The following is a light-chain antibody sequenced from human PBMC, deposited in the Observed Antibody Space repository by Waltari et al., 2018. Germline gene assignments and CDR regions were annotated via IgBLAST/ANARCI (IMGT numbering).Light chain of an antibody. V-gene: IGKV2-28*01. CDR3: MQSLQALWT. CDR2: LGS. Sequence: DIVMTQSPLSLPVTPGEPASISCRSSPSLLHRNGNNYLDWYLQKPGQSPQLLIYLGSNRAAGVPDRFSGSGSGTDFTLKISRVEAEDFGVYYCMQSLQALWTFGQGTKVEIK. CDR1: PSLLHRNGNNY. J-gene: IGKJ1*01.